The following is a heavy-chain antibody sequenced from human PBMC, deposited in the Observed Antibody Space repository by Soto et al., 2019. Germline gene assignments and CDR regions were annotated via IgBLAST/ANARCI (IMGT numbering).Heavy chain of an antibody. CDR1: GFTFSRYS. Sequence: QVQLVESGGGVVQPGRSLRLSCAASGFTFSRYSMHWVRQAPGKGLEWVAAISYDETNESYADSVKGRFTISRDTSKYTLFLQMNSLRPEDTAVYFCSRAPFDSSGYFGYWGQGALVTVSS. J-gene: IGHJ4*02. CDR2: ISYDETNE. CDR3: SRAPFDSSGYFGY. D-gene: IGHD3-22*01. V-gene: IGHV3-30-3*01.